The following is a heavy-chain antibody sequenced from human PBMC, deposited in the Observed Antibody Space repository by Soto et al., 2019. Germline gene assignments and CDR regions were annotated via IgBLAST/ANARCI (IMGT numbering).Heavy chain of an antibody. Sequence: SETLSLTCDVSGDSISNNYWWTWVRQPPGRGLEWIGEIFHSGSTNYNPPLKSRVTISVDRSKNQFSLKLSSVTAADTAVYYCARGSGFLEWLFLDYWGQGTLVTVSS. V-gene: IGHV4-4*02. D-gene: IGHD3-3*01. J-gene: IGHJ4*02. CDR2: IFHSGST. CDR1: GDSISNNYW. CDR3: ARGSGFLEWLFLDY.